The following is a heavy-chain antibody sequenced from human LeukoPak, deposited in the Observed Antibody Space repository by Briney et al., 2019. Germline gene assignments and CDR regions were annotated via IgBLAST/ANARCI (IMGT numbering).Heavy chain of an antibody. D-gene: IGHD2-15*01. CDR2: IYYSGST. Sequence: PSETLSLTCTVSAGSISSDSYYWGWIRQPPGKSLEWIGRIYYSGSTYYSPSLKSRVTISVDTSKNRFSLKLSSVTAADTAVYYCARQPSLSYCSGCTCWFDPWGQGTLVTVSS. J-gene: IGHJ5*02. CDR3: ARQPSLSYCSGCTCWFDP. V-gene: IGHV4-39*01. CDR1: AGSISSDSYY.